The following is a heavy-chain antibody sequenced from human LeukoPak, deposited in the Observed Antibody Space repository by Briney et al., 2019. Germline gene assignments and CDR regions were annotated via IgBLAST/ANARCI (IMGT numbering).Heavy chain of an antibody. D-gene: IGHD3-10*01. CDR1: GFTFSTYA. V-gene: IGHV3-64*01. CDR3: ARVQSTVRGIQGPFDL. J-gene: IGHJ4*02. Sequence: HPGGSLRLSCAASGFTFSTYAMHWVRQAPGKGLEYVSAIKNNGGGTYYASSVQGRFTVSRDNSRSTLYLQMDSLRPDDTAIYYCARVQSTVRGIQGPFDLWGQGTLVTVS. CDR2: IKNNGGGT.